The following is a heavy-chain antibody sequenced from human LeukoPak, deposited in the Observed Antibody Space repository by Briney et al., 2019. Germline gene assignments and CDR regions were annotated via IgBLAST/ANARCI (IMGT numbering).Heavy chain of an antibody. V-gene: IGHV3-30*02. CDR3: ARGINWFDP. D-gene: IGHD3-16*01. CDR1: GFTFSNYG. J-gene: IGHJ5*02. CDR2: IRYDGSNT. Sequence: GGSLRLSCAASGFTFSNYGMHWVRQAPGKGLEWVSHIRYDGSNTYSADSVKGRFTISRDNSKNTLYLQMNSLRTDDTAVYYCARGINWFDPWGQGTLVIVSS.